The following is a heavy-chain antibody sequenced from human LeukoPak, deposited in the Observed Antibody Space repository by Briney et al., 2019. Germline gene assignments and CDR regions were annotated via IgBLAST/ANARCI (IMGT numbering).Heavy chain of an antibody. D-gene: IGHD6-13*01. Sequence: GGSLRLSCAASGFSFSTYWMIWVRQTTEKGLEFVANIDQGGSVRNYMDSLKGRCTISRDNAKKSLYLEINSLRADDTAVYYCARDPESSSFDLWGRGALVTVSS. CDR2: IDQGGSVR. CDR1: GFSFSTYW. V-gene: IGHV3-7*01. CDR3: ARDPESSSFDL. J-gene: IGHJ4*02.